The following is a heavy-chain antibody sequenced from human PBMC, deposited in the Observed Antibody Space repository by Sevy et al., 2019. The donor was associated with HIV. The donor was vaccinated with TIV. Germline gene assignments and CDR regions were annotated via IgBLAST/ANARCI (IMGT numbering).Heavy chain of an antibody. J-gene: IGHJ4*02. V-gene: IGHV3-21*01. CDR2: ISSSGSYL. Sequence: GGSLRLSCAASGFTFSNYNMNWVRQAPGKGLEWVSSISSSGSYLYYADSVKGRFTISRDNAKNSLYLQMNSLRAEDTAVYYCAREGRGYWGQGTLVNVSS. CDR1: GFTFSNYN. D-gene: IGHD3-10*01. CDR3: AREGRGY.